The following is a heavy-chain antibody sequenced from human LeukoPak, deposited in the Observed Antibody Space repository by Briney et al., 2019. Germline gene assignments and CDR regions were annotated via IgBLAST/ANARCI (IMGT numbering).Heavy chain of an antibody. CDR1: GYTFTDYY. Sequence: GATVKISCKASGYTFTDYYMHWVQQAPGKGLEWMGRVDPEDGETIYAEKFQGRVTITADTSTDTAYMELSSLRSEDTAVYYCARVIPGEGSTSLIDYWGQGTLVTVSS. CDR3: ARVIPGEGSTSLIDY. CDR2: VDPEDGET. V-gene: IGHV1-69-2*01. D-gene: IGHD2-2*01. J-gene: IGHJ4*02.